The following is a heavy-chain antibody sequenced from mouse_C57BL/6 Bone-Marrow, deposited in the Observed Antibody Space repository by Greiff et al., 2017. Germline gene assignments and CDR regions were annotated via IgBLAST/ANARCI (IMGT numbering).Heavy chain of an antibody. D-gene: IGHD1-1*01. V-gene: IGHV1-81*01. CDR2: IYPRSGNT. J-gene: IGHJ2*01. CDR3: AGHYYGSSYHFDY. Sequence: VQRVESGAELARPGASVKLSCKASGYTFTSYGISWVKQRTGQGLEWIGEIYPRSGNTYYNEKFKGKATLTADKSSSTAYMELRSLTSEDSAVYFCAGHYYGSSYHFDYWGQGTTLTVSS. CDR1: GYTFTSYG.